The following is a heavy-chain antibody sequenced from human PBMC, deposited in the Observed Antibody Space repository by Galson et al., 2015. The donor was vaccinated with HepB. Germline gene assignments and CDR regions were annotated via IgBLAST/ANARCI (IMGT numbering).Heavy chain of an antibody. CDR2: IYPGDSDT. Sequence: QSGAEVKKPGESLKISCKGSGYSFTSYWIGWVRQMPGKGLEWMGIIYPGDSDTRYSPSFQGQVTISADKSISTAYLQWSSLKASDTAMYYCARHDRSNYYYYYMDVWGKGTTVTVSS. CDR1: GYSFTSYW. CDR3: ARHDRSNYYYYYMDV. V-gene: IGHV5-51*01. J-gene: IGHJ6*03.